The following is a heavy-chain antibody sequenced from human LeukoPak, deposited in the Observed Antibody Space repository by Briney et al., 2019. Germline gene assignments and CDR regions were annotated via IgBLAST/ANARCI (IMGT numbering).Heavy chain of an antibody. CDR1: GYTFTSYD. CDR2: MNPNSGNT. Sequence: GASVKVSCKASGYTFTSYDINWVRQATGRGLEWMGWMNPNSGNTGYAQKFQGRVTMTEDTSTDTAYMELSSLRSEDTAVYYCAADRVITIFGLTGAFDIWGQGTMVTVSS. J-gene: IGHJ3*02. V-gene: IGHV1-8*01. D-gene: IGHD3-3*01. CDR3: AADRVITIFGLTGAFDI.